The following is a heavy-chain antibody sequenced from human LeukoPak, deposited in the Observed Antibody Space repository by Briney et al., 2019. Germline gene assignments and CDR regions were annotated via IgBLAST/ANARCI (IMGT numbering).Heavy chain of an antibody. CDR1: GGSISSGGYY. CDR2: INHSGST. Sequence: SETLSLTCTVSGGSISSGGYYWSWIRQHPGKGLEWIGEINHSGSTNYNPSLKSRVTISVDTSKNQFSLKLSSVTAADTAVYYCARGLYYDYVWGSYRLWYFDYWGQGTLVTVSS. J-gene: IGHJ4*02. D-gene: IGHD3-16*02. V-gene: IGHV4-39*07. CDR3: ARGLYYDYVWGSYRLWYFDY.